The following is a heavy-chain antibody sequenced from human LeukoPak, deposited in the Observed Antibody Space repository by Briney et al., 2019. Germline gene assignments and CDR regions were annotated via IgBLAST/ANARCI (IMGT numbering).Heavy chain of an antibody. J-gene: IGHJ4*02. D-gene: IGHD6-19*01. Sequence: GASVKVSCKASGYTFTSYDINWVRQATGQGLEWMGWINPNSGGTNYAQKFQGRVTMTRDTSISTAYMELSRLRSDDTAVYYCARDLAVAGTGDYWGQGTLVTVSS. CDR3: ARDLAVAGTGDY. CDR2: INPNSGGT. CDR1: GYTFTSYD. V-gene: IGHV1-2*02.